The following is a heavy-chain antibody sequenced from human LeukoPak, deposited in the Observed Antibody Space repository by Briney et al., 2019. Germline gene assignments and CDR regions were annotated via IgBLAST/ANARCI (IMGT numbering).Heavy chain of an antibody. CDR3: ARDIVVVPAAPAHAFDI. Sequence: GGSLRLSCAASGFTFSDYYMSWIRQAPGKGLEWVSYISSSGSTIYYADSVKGRFTISRDNAKNSLYLQMNSLRAEDTAVYYCARDIVVVPAAPAHAFDIWGQGTTVTVSS. D-gene: IGHD2-2*01. CDR2: ISSSGSTI. J-gene: IGHJ3*02. V-gene: IGHV3-11*01. CDR1: GFTFSDYY.